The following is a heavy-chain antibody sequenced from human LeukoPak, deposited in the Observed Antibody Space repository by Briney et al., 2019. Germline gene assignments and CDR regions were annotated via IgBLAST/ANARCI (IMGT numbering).Heavy chain of an antibody. CDR3: AKTGSLLHKKYYYYMDV. V-gene: IGHV3-48*04. CDR2: VSSSGGTI. D-gene: IGHD2-15*01. Sequence: PGGSLRLSCAASGFTFSTYTMNWVRQAPGKGLEWVSYVSSSGGTIYYADSVKGRFTISRDNAKNLLYLQMNSLRAEDTAVYYCAKTGSLLHKKYYYYMDVWGKGTTVTVSS. CDR1: GFTFSTYT. J-gene: IGHJ6*03.